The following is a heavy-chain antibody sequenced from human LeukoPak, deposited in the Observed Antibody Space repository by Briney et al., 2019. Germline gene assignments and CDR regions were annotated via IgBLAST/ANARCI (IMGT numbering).Heavy chain of an antibody. D-gene: IGHD5-12*01. Sequence: GGSLRLSCAASGFTFSRYAVHWVRQAPDKGLEWVAVISYDGTNKYYADSVKGRFTISRDNSKNTLYLQMNSLRVEDTAVYYCAREGRVSGYDFDCWGQGTLVTVSS. CDR3: AREGRVSGYDFDC. CDR1: GFTFSRYA. V-gene: IGHV3-30*07. J-gene: IGHJ4*02. CDR2: ISYDGTNK.